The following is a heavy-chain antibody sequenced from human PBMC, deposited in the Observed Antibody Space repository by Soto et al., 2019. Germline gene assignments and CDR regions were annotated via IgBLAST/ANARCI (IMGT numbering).Heavy chain of an antibody. CDR1: GFTFSNAW. CDR2: IKSKTDGGTT. V-gene: IGHV3-15*01. D-gene: IGHD2-15*01. CDR3: TTEGIVVVVAATFEPI. J-gene: IGHJ3*02. Sequence: GGSLRLSCAASGFTFSNAWMSWVRQAPGKGLEWVGRIKSKTDGGTTDYAAPVKGRFTISRDDSKNTLYLQMNSLKTEDTAVYYCTTEGIVVVVAATFEPIWGQGTMVTVSS.